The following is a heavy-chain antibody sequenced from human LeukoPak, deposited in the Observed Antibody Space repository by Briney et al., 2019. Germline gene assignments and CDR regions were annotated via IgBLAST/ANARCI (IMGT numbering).Heavy chain of an antibody. CDR1: GYTFSRHY. V-gene: IGHV1-46*01. CDR3: ARGLESSGWYGMDV. CDR2: INTSGATT. D-gene: IGHD6-19*01. Sequence: ASVKVSCKTSGYTFSRHYIHWVRQAPGQGPEWLGIINTSGATTRYGQNFKGRVTATRDTSTSTVYMEMSSLNSEDTAVYYCARGLESSGWYGMDVWGQGTTIIVSS. J-gene: IGHJ6*02.